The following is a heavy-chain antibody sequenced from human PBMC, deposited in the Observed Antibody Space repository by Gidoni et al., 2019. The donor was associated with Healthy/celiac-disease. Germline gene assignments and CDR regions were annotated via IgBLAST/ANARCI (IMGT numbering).Heavy chain of an antibody. Sequence: EVQLVESGGGLVQPGGSLRLSCAASGFTFSSYDMHWVRQATGKGLEWVSAIGTAGDPYYPGSVKGRFTISRENAKNSLYLQMTSLSAGDTAVYYCARGTGTTYFDIWGQGTMVTVSS. CDR3: ARGTGTTYFDI. CDR2: IGTAGDP. V-gene: IGHV3-13*05. J-gene: IGHJ3*02. CDR1: GFTFSSYD. D-gene: IGHD1-7*01.